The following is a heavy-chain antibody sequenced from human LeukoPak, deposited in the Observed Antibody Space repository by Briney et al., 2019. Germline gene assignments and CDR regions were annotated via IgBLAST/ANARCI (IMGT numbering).Heavy chain of an antibody. D-gene: IGHD1-26*01. CDR1: GGSFRTTRSY. J-gene: IGHJ3*02. V-gene: IGHV4-61*01. CDR3: ARRLVGAIAAFDI. CDR2: IYYSGST. Sequence: SEPLSLTCTVPGGSFRTTRSYWSWIRQPPGKGLEWIGYIYYSGSTNYNPSLKSRVTIAVDTSKNQFSLKLSSVTAADTAVYYCARRLVGAIAAFDIWGQGTMVTVSS.